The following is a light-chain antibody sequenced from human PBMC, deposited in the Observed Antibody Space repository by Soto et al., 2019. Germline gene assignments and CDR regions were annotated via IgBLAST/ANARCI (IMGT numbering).Light chain of an antibody. V-gene: IGKV1-5*01. CDR2: DAS. J-gene: IGKJ1*01. CDR1: QSIDRW. CDR3: QQYNSYSEA. Sequence: DIQMTQSPSTLSASVGDRVTITCRASQSIDRWLAWYQQRPGKAPELLIYDASILQGGVPSRFSGSGSGTEFTLSISSLQPGDFATYYCQQYNSYSEAFGQGTKVELK.